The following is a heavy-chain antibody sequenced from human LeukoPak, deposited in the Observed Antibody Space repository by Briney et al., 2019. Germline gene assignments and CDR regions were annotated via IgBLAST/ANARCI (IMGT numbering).Heavy chain of an antibody. V-gene: IGHV3-7*01. J-gene: IGHJ3*02. CDR3: ARHQMDTGYRPFDI. CDR1: GFTFSSYW. Sequence: GGSLRLSCAASGFTFSSYWMSWVRQAPGKGLEWVAKIKEDGSERSYVDSVKGRFTISRDNARNSLYLQMNSLRVEDTAVYFCARHQMDTGYRPFDIWGQGRMVTVSS. CDR2: IKEDGSER. D-gene: IGHD5-24*01.